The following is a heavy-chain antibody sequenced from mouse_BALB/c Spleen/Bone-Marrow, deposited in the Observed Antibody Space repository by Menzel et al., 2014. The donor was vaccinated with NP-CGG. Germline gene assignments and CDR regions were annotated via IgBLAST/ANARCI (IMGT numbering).Heavy chain of an antibody. CDR2: IFPGIGTA. J-gene: IGHJ2*01. Sequence: VQLQQSGAELVKPGASVKLSCKTSGYTFTNYWIQWVKQRPGQGLGWIGEIFPGIGTAYYNEKFKGKATLTIDTSSSTAYMQLSCLASEDSAVYFCARGGNFDYWGQGTTLTVSA. CDR1: GYTFTNYW. V-gene: IGHV1S132*01. CDR3: ARGGNFDY.